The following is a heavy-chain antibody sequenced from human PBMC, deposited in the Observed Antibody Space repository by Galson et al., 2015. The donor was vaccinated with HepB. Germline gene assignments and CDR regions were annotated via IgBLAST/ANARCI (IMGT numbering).Heavy chain of an antibody. V-gene: IGHV3-15*01. J-gene: IGHJ4*02. CDR3: TLGLWFGELSNDY. CDR2: IKSKTDGGTT. CDR1: GFTFSNAW. D-gene: IGHD3-10*01. Sequence: LRLSCAASGFTFSNAWMSWVRQAPGKGLEWVGRIKSKTDGGTTDYAAPVEGRFTISRDDSKNTLYLQMNSLKTEDTAVYYCTLGLWFGELSNDYWGQGTLVTVSS.